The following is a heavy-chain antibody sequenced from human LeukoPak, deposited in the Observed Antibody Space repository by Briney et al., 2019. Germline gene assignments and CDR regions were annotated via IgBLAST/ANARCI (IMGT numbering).Heavy chain of an antibody. V-gene: IGHV1-18*01. D-gene: IGHD2-15*01. CDR3: ASPSNVVAATASYYYYGMDV. CDR2: ISAYNGNT. CDR1: GYTFTSYG. Sequence: ASVKVSCKASGYTFTSYGISWVRQAPGQGLEWMGWISAYNGNTNYAQKLQGRVTMTTDTSTSTAYMELRSLRSDDTAVYYCASPSNVVAATASYYYYGMDVWGQGTTVTVSS. J-gene: IGHJ6*02.